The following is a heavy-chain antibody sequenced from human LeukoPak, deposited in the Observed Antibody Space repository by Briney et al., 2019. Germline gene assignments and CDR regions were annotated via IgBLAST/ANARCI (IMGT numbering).Heavy chain of an antibody. CDR3: ARLSLVGATDFDY. CDR1: GASITSGSYY. V-gene: IGHV4-39*01. J-gene: IGHJ4*02. D-gene: IGHD1-26*01. CDR2: VYYGGNT. Sequence: SETLSLTCTVSGASITSGSYYWGWIRQPPGKGLEWIGSVYYGGNTYYNSSLKSRVTISVDLSKNRFSLKLNSVTAADTAVYYCARLSLVGATDFDYWGQGTLVTVPS.